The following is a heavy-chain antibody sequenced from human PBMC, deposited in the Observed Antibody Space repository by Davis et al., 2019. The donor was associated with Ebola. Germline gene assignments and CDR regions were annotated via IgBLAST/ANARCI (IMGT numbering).Heavy chain of an antibody. J-gene: IGHJ6*03. CDR2: IYYSGST. V-gene: IGHV4-30-4*08. D-gene: IGHD3-9*01. CDR1: GDSISSTSYY. CDR3: ARGLMDILTGYSAYYYMDV. Sequence: SETLSLTCTVSGDSISSTSYYWGWIRQPPGKGLEWIGYIYYSGSTYYNPSLKSRVTISVDTSKNQFSLKLSSVTAADTAVYYCARGLMDILTGYSAYYYMDVWGKGTTVTVSS.